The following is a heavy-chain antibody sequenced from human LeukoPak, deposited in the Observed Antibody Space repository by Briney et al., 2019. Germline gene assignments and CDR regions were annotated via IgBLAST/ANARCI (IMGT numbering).Heavy chain of an antibody. CDR2: INHSGST. CDR1: GGSFSGYY. V-gene: IGHV4-34*01. Sequence: SETLSLTCAVYGGSFSGYYWSWIRQPPGKGLEWIGEINHSGSTNYNPSLKSRVTISVDTSKNQFSLKLSSVTAADTAVYYCARGNWFDPWAREPWSPSPQ. J-gene: IGHJ5*02. CDR3: ARGNWFDP.